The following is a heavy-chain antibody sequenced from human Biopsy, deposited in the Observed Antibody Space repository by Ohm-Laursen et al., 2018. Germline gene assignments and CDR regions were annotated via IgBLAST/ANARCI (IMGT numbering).Heavy chain of an antibody. Sequence: SSVKVSCKASGYSFTSYYMHWVRQAPGQGLKWMGMINPSGSTTSYPQIFQGRVTMTRDTSKSTVYMELSSLRSADTAVYFCARNTGWYGDLYYFDYWGQGTLVTVSS. CDR2: INPSGSTT. CDR3: ARNTGWYGDLYYFDY. J-gene: IGHJ4*02. V-gene: IGHV1-46*01. D-gene: IGHD6-19*01. CDR1: GYSFTSYY.